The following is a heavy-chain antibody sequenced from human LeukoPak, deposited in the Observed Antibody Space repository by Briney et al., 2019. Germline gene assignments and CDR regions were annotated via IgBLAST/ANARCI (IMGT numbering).Heavy chain of an antibody. CDR2: IYYSGST. CDR3: AVSTEGGYDYEAYYYGMDV. Sequence: SETLSLTCTVSGGSISSYYWSWIRQPPGKGLEWIGYIYYSGSTNYNPSLKSRVTISVDTSKNQFSLKLSSVTAADTAVYYCAVSTEGGYDYEAYYYGMDVWGQGTTVTVSS. CDR1: GGSISSYY. V-gene: IGHV4-59*08. J-gene: IGHJ6*02. D-gene: IGHD5-12*01.